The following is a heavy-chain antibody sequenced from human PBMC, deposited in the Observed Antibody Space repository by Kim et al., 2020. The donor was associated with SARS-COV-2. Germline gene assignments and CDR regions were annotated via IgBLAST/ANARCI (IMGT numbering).Heavy chain of an antibody. CDR1: GYTFTGYY. CDR2: INPNSGGT. D-gene: IGHD4-17*01. V-gene: IGHV1-2*06. CDR3: ARVRDDYGDYIDY. Sequence: ASVKVSCKASGYTFTGYYMHWVRQAPGQGLEWMGRINPNSGGTNYAQKFQGRVTMTRDTSISTAYMELSRLRSDDTAVYYCARVRDDYGDYIDYWGQGTLVTVSS. J-gene: IGHJ4*02.